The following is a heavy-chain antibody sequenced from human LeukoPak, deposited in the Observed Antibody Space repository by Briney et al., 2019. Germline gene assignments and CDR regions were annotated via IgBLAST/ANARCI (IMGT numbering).Heavy chain of an antibody. V-gene: IGHV3-30-3*01. J-gene: IGHJ6*03. CDR1: GFTFSSYT. CDR2: ISYDGSNK. D-gene: IGHD3-10*01. Sequence: GGSLRLSCAASGFTFSSYTMHWVRQAPGKGLEWVAFISYDGSNKYYADSVKGRFTISRDNSKNTVYLQMNSLRAEDTAVYYCAKVMKGSERLTMVRGVIIKTAGLYYMDVWGKGTTVTVSS. CDR3: AKVMKGSERLTMVRGVIIKTAGLYYMDV.